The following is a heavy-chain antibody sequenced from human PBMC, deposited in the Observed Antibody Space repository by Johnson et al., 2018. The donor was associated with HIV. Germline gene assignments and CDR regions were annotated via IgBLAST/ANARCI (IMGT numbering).Heavy chain of an antibody. Sequence: VQLVESGGGVVQPGRSLRLSCAASGFTFSSYAMSWVRQAPGKGLEWVSAISGSGGSTYYADSVKGRFTISRDNSKNTLYLQMNSLRAEDTAVYYCARDAYYYDSSGYYRGGAFDIWGQGTMVTVSS. CDR3: ARDAYYYDSSGYYRGGAFDI. CDR1: GFTFSSYA. V-gene: IGHV3-23*04. J-gene: IGHJ3*02. D-gene: IGHD3-22*01. CDR2: ISGSGGST.